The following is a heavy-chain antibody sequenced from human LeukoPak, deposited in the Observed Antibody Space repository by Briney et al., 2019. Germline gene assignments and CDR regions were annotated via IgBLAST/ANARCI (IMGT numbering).Heavy chain of an antibody. Sequence: ASVKVSCKASGYTFIGYYMHWVRQAPGQGLEWMGWINPNSGGTNYAQKFRDRVTMTRDTSISTAYMELSRLRSDDTAVYYCARVPRAAGSCCHYFDYWGQGTLVTVSS. CDR3: ARVPRAAGSCCHYFDY. J-gene: IGHJ4*02. CDR1: GYTFIGYY. CDR2: INPNSGGT. D-gene: IGHD2-15*01. V-gene: IGHV1-2*02.